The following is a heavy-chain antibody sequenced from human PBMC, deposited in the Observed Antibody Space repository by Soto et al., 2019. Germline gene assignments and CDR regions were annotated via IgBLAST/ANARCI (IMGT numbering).Heavy chain of an antibody. J-gene: IGHJ3*02. D-gene: IGHD3-10*01. Sequence: SETLSLTCTVSGGSISSGGYYWSWIRQHPGKGLEWIGYIYYSGSTNYNPSLKSRVTISVETSKNQFSLKLSSVTAADTAVYYCARRHRLITMVRGVIGAFDIWGQGTMVTVSS. CDR2: IYYSGST. V-gene: IGHV4-31*03. CDR1: GGSISSGGYY. CDR3: ARRHRLITMVRGVIGAFDI.